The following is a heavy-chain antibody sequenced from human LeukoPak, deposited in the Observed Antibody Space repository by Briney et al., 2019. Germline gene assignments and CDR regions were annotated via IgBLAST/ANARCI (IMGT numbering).Heavy chain of an antibody. CDR2: INHSGST. J-gene: IGHJ4*02. CDR3: ARGRVSAY. V-gene: IGHV4-34*01. Sequence: SETLSLTCAVYGGSFSGYYWSWIRQPPGKGLEWIGEINHSGSTNYHPSLKSRVTISVDTSKNQFSLKLSSVTAADTAVYYCARGRVSAYWGQGTLVTVSS. CDR1: GGSFSGYY.